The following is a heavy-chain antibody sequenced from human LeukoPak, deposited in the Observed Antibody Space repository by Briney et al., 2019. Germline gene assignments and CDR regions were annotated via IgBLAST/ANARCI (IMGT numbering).Heavy chain of an antibody. Sequence: NPGGSLRLSCAASGFTFSSYSMNWVRQAPGKGLEWVSSISSSSSYIYYADSVKGRFTISRDNAKNSLYLQMNSLRAEDTAVYYCARVKGMTTVTGGAIDYWGQGTLVTVSS. D-gene: IGHD4-17*01. CDR3: ARVKGMTTVTGGAIDY. J-gene: IGHJ4*02. V-gene: IGHV3-21*01. CDR1: GFTFSSYS. CDR2: ISSSSSYI.